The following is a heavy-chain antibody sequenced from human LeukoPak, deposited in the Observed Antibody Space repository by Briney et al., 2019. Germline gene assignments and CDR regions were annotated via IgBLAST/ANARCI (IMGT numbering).Heavy chain of an antibody. J-gene: IGHJ3*02. CDR1: GYSISSGYY. CDR3: ALNYDILTGYYSPDAFDI. CDR2: IYHSGST. D-gene: IGHD3-9*01. V-gene: IGHV4-38-2*02. Sequence: SETLSLTCTVSGYSISSGYYWGWIRQPPGKGLEWIGSIYHSGSTYYNPSLKSRVTISVDTSKNQFSLKLSSVTAADTAVYYCALNYDILTGYYSPDAFDIWGQGTMVTVSS.